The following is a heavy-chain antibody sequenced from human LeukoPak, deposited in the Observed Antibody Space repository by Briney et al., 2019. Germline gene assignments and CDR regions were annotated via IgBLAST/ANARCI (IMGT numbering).Heavy chain of an antibody. CDR1: GGSISGYY. J-gene: IGHJ4*02. D-gene: IGHD3-22*01. CDR3: ARSSSGYYNPYYFDY. Sequence: PSETLSLTCTVSGGSISGYYWSWIRQPPGKGLEWIGEINHSGSTNYNPSLKSRVTISVDTSKNQFSLKLSSVTAADTAVYYCARSSSGYYNPYYFDYWGQGTLVTVSS. V-gene: IGHV4-34*01. CDR2: INHSGST.